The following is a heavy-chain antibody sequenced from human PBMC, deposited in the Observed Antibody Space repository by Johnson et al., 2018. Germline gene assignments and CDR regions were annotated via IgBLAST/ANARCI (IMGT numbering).Heavy chain of an antibody. J-gene: IGHJ3*01. Sequence: QVRLVQSGGGVVRPGRSLRLCCAASGFIFTSYAMHWVRQAPGKGLEWVAVIWFDGSNKYYADFVKGRFTISRDKSKDTMYLQMNSLRAEDTAVYYCARDAGVGLQHDAFDVWGQGTMVIVSS. D-gene: IGHD5-24*01. CDR1: GFIFTSYA. CDR2: IWFDGSNK. CDR3: ARDAGVGLQHDAFDV. V-gene: IGHV3-33*01.